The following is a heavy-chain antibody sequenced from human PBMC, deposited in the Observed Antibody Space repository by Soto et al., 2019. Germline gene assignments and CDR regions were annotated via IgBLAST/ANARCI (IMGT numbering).Heavy chain of an antibody. Sequence: QVQLVESGGGVVQPGRSLRLSCAASGFTFSSYGMHWVRQAPGKGLEWVALIWYDGSNKYYADSVKGRFTISRDNSRNMVYVQMNSLRVEDTAVYYCARDGQQLAPYALDVWGQGTSVTVSS. J-gene: IGHJ6*02. CDR2: IWYDGSNK. V-gene: IGHV3-33*01. D-gene: IGHD6-13*01. CDR3: ARDGQQLAPYALDV. CDR1: GFTFSSYG.